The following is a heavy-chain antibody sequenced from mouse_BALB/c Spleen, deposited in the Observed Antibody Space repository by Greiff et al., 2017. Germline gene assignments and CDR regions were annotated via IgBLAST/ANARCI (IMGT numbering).Heavy chain of an antibody. D-gene: IGHD2-4*01. J-gene: IGHJ4*01. CDR1: GYTFTDYN. Sequence: EVQLQQSGPELVKPGASVKISCKASGYTFTDYNMHWVKQSHGKSLEWIGYIYPYNGGTGYNQKFKSKATLTVDNSSSTAYMELRSLTSEDSAVYYCATLYYDYDNYAMDYWGQGTSVTVSS. V-gene: IGHV1S29*02. CDR3: ATLYYDYDNYAMDY. CDR2: IYPYNGGT.